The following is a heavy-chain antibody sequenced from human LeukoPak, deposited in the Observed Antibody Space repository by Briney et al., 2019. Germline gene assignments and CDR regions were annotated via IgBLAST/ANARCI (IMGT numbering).Heavy chain of an antibody. CDR2: ISYDGSNK. CDR1: GFTFSSYG. CDR3: AKDVRALNNYGSGSSGFY. D-gene: IGHD3-10*01. J-gene: IGHJ4*02. Sequence: GGSLRLSCAASGFTFSSYGMHWVRQAPGKGLEWVAVISYDGSNKYYADPVKGRFTISRDNSKNTMYLQMNSLRVEDTAVYYCAKDVRALNNYGSGSSGFYWGQETLVTVSS. V-gene: IGHV3-30*18.